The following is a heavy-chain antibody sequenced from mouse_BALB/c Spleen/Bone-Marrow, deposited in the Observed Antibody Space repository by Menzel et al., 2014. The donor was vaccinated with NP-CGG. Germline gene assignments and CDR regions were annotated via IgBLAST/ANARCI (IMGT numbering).Heavy chain of an antibody. V-gene: IGHV1-54*01. D-gene: IGHD2-14*01. CDR1: GYAFTNYL. CDR2: INPGSGGT. CDR3: AREQVRFFDV. J-gene: IGHJ1*01. Sequence: QVQLQQPGAELVRPGTSVKVSCKASGYAFTNYLIEWIKQRPGRGLEWIGVINPGSGGTNYNEKFKGKATLTADKSSFTACIQLSSLTSDDSAVYFCAREQVRFFDVWGAGTTVTVSS.